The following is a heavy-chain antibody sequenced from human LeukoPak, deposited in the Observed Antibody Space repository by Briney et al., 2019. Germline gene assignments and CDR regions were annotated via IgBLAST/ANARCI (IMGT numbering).Heavy chain of an antibody. D-gene: IGHD2-2*01. CDR3: ARGLGYCSSTSCHTDAFDI. CDR2: INTDGSST. J-gene: IGHJ3*02. CDR1: GFTFSSYS. Sequence: GGSLRLSCAASGFTFSSYSINWVRQAPGKGLVWVSRINTDGSSTSYADSVKGRFTISRDNAKNTLYLQMNSLRAEDTAVYYCARGLGYCSSTSCHTDAFDIWGQGTMVTVSS. V-gene: IGHV3-74*01.